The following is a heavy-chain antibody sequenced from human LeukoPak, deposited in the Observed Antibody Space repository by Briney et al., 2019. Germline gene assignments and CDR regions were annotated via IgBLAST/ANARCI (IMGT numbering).Heavy chain of an antibody. D-gene: IGHD4-17*01. Sequence: GGSLRLSCAASGFTFSSYWMSWVRQAPGKGLEWVANIKQDGSEKYYVDSVKGRFTISRDNAKNSLYLQMNSLRAEDTAVYYCARELIMTTVTIDFYYYMDVWGKGTTVTVSS. CDR2: IKQDGSEK. CDR3: ARELIMTTVTIDFYYYMDV. V-gene: IGHV3-7*01. CDR1: GFTFSSYW. J-gene: IGHJ6*03.